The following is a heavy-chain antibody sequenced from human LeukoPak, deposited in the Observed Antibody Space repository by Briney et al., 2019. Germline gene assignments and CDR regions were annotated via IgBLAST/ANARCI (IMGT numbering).Heavy chain of an antibody. D-gene: IGHD4-23*01. J-gene: IGHJ4*02. CDR2: ISYDGSNK. CDR1: GFTFSSYG. CDR3: AKRGDYGGNSPFDH. V-gene: IGHV3-30*18. Sequence: GGSLRLSCAASGFTFSSYGMHWVRQAPGKGLEWVAVISYDGSNKYYADSVKGRFTTSRDNSKNTLYLQMNSLRAEDTAVYYCAKRGDYGGNSPFDHWGQGTLVTVSS.